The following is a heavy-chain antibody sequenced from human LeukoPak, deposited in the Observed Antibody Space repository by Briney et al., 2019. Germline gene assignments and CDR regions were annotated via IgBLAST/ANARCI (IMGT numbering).Heavy chain of an antibody. Sequence: SETLSLTCTVSGGSISSYYWSWIRQPPGKGLEWIGYIYCSGSTNYNPSLKSRVTISVDTSKNQFSLKLSSVTAADTAVYYCARGQLGIFDYWGQGTLVTVSS. D-gene: IGHD1-1*01. V-gene: IGHV4-59*01. CDR1: GGSISSYY. CDR2: IYCSGST. J-gene: IGHJ4*02. CDR3: ARGQLGIFDY.